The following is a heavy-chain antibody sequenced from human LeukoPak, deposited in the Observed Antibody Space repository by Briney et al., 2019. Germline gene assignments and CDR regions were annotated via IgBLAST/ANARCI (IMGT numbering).Heavy chain of an antibody. V-gene: IGHV1-18*01. D-gene: IGHD6-13*01. CDR1: GYTFTSYG. CDR2: ISAYNGNT. J-gene: IGHJ3*02. CDR3: ASPSSSWFQDAFDI. Sequence: GASVKVSCKASGYTFTSYGISWVRQAPGQGLEWMGWISAYNGNTNYAQKLQGRVTMTTDTSTSTAYMELRSLRSDDTAVYYCASPSSSWFQDAFDIWGQGTMVTVSS.